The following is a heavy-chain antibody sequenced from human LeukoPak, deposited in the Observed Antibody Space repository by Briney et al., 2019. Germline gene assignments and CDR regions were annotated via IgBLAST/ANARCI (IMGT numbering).Heavy chain of an antibody. CDR3: AKDWEPTVTGWFDP. V-gene: IGHV3-9*01. D-gene: IGHD4-17*01. J-gene: IGHJ5*02. Sequence: GGSLRLSCAASGFTFDDYAMHWVRQAPGKGLEWVSGISWNSGSIGYADSVKGRFTISRDNAKNSLYLQMNSLRAEDTALYYCAKDWEPTVTGWFDPWGQGTLVTVSS. CDR1: GFTFDDYA. CDR2: ISWNSGSI.